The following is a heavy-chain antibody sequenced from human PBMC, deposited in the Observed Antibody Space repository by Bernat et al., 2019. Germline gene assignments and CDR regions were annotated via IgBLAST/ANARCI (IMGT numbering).Heavy chain of an antibody. CDR2: ITGSGGIT. Sequence: EVHLLESGGGLVQPGGSLRLSCAASGFTFSSYAMSWVRQAPGMRLEWVSTITGSGGITYYADSVKGRFTISRDNSKNTLYLQMHSLRAEDTAVYYCAKGLILIVVDNYWGQGTLVTVSS. J-gene: IGHJ4*02. D-gene: IGHD3-22*01. V-gene: IGHV3-23*01. CDR3: AKGLILIVVDNY. CDR1: GFTFSSYA.